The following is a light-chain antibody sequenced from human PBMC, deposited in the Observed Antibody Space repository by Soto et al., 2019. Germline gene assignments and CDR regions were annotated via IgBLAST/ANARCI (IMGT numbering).Light chain of an antibody. Sequence: EIVLTQSPGTLSLSPGERATLSCRASQSVSSSYLAWYQQKPGQAPRLLIYGASSRATGIPDRFSGSGSGTDFTLTISRLEADDFVVYYCRQYGSSPITFGQGTKVEIK. V-gene: IGKV3-20*01. CDR3: RQYGSSPIT. CDR1: QSVSSSY. CDR2: GAS. J-gene: IGKJ2*01.